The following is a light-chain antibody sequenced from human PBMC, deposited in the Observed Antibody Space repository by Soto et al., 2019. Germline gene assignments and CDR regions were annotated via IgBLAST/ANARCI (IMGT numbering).Light chain of an antibody. J-gene: IGKJ1*01. CDR1: QNINSY. CDR2: DAF. CDR3: QHYNSYSEA. V-gene: IGKV3D-15*01. Sequence: EIVMTQSPATLSLSPGERATLSCRASQNINSYLAWYQQKPGQAPRLLIYDAFNRATGIPARFSGSGSGTDFVLTISSLQPDDFATYYCQHYNSYSEAFGQGTKVDIK.